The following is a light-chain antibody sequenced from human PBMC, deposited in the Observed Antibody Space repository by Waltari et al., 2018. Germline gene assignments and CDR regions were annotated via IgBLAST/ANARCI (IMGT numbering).Light chain of an antibody. CDR3: SSYAGSTNFYV. Sequence: QSALTQPPSASGSPGQSVPISCTGTRSDVGGYNYVTWYQQYPGKAPKLIIYEVTKRPSGVPDRFSGSKSDNTASLTVSGLQAEDEADYYCSSYAGSTNFYVFGTGTKVTVL. J-gene: IGLJ1*01. CDR2: EVT. CDR1: RSDVGGYNY. V-gene: IGLV2-8*01.